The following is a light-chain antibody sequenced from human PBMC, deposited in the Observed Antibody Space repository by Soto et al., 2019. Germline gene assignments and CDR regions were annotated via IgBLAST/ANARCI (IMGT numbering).Light chain of an antibody. CDR1: SSNIGAGYD. CDR2: GNR. CDR3: QSYDSSLSAVV. Sequence: QSVLTQPPSMSGAPGQRVIISCTGSSSNIGAGYDVHWYQQLPGTAPKLLIYGNRYRPSGVPDRFSGSKSATSASLAITVLQADDEADYYCQSYDSSLSAVVFCGGTKLTVL. V-gene: IGLV1-40*01. J-gene: IGLJ2*01.